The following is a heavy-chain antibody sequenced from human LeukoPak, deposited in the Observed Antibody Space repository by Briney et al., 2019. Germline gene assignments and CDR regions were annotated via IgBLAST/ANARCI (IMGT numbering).Heavy chain of an antibody. V-gene: IGHV3-11*01. CDR3: ARGARIAVAGQYIYYFDY. J-gene: IGHJ4*02. D-gene: IGHD6-19*01. CDR1: GFTFSNYS. CDR2: ISSRGSTI. Sequence: GGSLRLSCAASGFTFSNYSMTWIRQTPGKGLEWVSYISSRGSTIYYADSVKGRFTISRDNAKNSLYLQMSSLRAEDTAVYYCARGARIAVAGQYIYYFDYWGQGTLVNVSS.